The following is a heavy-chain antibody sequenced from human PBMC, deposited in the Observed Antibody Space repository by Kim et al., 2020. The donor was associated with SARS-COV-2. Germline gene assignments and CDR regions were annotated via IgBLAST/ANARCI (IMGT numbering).Heavy chain of an antibody. CDR2: IREDGSAQ. CDR3: ARYSIGSRSFDY. V-gene: IGHV3-7*01. Sequence: GGSLRLSCAASGLSFSTSWIGWVRQAPGKGLEWAASIREDGSAQFYLDSVKGRFTTSRDNAQNSVSLQMNTLRAEDTAVYYCARYSIGSRSFDYWGQG. J-gene: IGHJ4*02. D-gene: IGHD2-21*01. CDR1: GLSFSTSW.